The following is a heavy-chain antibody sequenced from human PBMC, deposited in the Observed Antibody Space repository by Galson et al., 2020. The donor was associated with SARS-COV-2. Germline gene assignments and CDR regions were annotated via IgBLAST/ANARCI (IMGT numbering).Heavy chain of an antibody. CDR1: GYTFTGYY. J-gene: IGHJ6*03. D-gene: IGHD3-10*01. CDR3: ARGPDYYGFYYYYMDV. Sequence: ASVKVSCKASGYTFTGYYMHWVRQAPGQGLEWMGWINPNSGGTNYAQKFQGRVTMTRDTSISTAYMELSRLRSDDTAVYYCARGPDYYGFYYYYMDVWGKGTTVTVSS. CDR2: INPNSGGT. V-gene: IGHV1-2*02.